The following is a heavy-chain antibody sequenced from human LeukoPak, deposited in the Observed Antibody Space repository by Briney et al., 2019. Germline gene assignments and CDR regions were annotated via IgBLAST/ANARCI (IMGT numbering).Heavy chain of an antibody. V-gene: IGHV3-30*18. Sequence: GGSLRLSCAASGFTFSSYGMHWVRQAPGKGLEWVAVISYDGSNKYYGDSVKGRFAISRDNSKNTLYLQMNKLRAEDTAVYYCAKVAPSSRSLLDYWGQGTLVTVSS. CDR2: ISYDGSNK. D-gene: IGHD6-6*01. CDR1: GFTFSSYG. J-gene: IGHJ4*02. CDR3: AKVAPSSRSLLDY.